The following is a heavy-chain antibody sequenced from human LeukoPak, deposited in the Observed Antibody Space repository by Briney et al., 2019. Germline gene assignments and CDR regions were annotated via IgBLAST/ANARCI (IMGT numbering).Heavy chain of an antibody. CDR1: GGSINSYY. D-gene: IGHD4-17*01. Sequence: SETLSLTCTVSGGSINSYYWSWIRQPPGKGLEWIGYIFYSGSTNYNPSLKSRVTISVDTSKNQFSLKLSSVTAADTAVYYSARFKMTAVTDWGQGTLVTVSS. J-gene: IGHJ4*02. CDR3: ARFKMTAVTD. CDR2: IFYSGST. V-gene: IGHV4-59*08.